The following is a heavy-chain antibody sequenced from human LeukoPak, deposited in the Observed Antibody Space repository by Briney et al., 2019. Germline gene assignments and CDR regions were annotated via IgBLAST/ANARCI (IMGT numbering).Heavy chain of an antibody. V-gene: IGHV4-38-2*02. CDR2: INHGGST. Sequence: PSETLSLTCSVSGYPISSVYYWGWIRRPPGKGLEWIGSINHGGSTDYNPSLKSRVIMSIDTSKNHFSLKLTSVTAADTAVYYCAREIRARDLYYYYGMDVWGQGTTVTVSS. CDR1: GYPISSVYY. CDR3: AREIRARDLYYYYGMDV. J-gene: IGHJ6*02.